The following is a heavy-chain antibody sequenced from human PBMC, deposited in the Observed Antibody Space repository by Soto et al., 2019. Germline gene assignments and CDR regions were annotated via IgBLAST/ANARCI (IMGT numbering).Heavy chain of an antibody. D-gene: IGHD1-26*01. Sequence: EVQLVESGGGLVKPGESLRLACAGSGFSFRSYSFNWVRQAPGKGLEWVSSVSNGGSYTYYADSVKGRFTISRDNAENSAFLQMNSLRAVDTAVYYCSRDWDHMDVWGKGTTVTAS. CDR2: VSNGGSYT. V-gene: IGHV3-21*01. CDR1: GFSFRSYS. J-gene: IGHJ6*03. CDR3: SRDWDHMDV.